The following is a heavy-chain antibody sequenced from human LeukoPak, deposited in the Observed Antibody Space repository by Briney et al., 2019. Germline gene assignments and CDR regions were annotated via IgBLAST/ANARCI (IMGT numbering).Heavy chain of an antibody. J-gene: IGHJ4*02. D-gene: IGHD2-8*01. CDR1: GFIFNNYG. V-gene: IGHV3-15*01. Sequence: GGSLRLSCAASGFIFNNYGLIWVRQAPGKGLEWVGRIKSKTDGGTTDYAAPVKGRFTISRDDSKNTLYLQMNSLKTEDTAVYYCTTDPGYCTNGVCYAFDYWGQGTLVTVSS. CDR2: IKSKTDGGTT. CDR3: TTDPGYCTNGVCYAFDY.